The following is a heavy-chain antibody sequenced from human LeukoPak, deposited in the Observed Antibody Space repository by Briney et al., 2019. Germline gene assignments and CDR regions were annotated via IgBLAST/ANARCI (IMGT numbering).Heavy chain of an antibody. CDR2: INPNSGGT. J-gene: IGHJ5*02. CDR1: GYTFTGYY. V-gene: IGHV1-2*02. CDR3: ARDLSGSYAVVWFDP. D-gene: IGHD1-26*01. Sequence: GESLKISCKASGYTFTGYYMHWVRQAPGQELEWMGWINPNSGGTNYAQKFQGRVTMTRDTSISTAYMELSRLRSDDTAVYYCARDLSGSYAVVWFDPWGQGTLVTVSS.